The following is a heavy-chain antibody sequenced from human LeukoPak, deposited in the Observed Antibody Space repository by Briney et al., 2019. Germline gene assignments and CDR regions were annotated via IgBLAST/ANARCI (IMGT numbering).Heavy chain of an antibody. CDR3: ARLTGRSDY. Sequence: SETLSLTCAVYGGSFSGYYWSWIRQPPGKGLEWIGEINHSGSTNYNPSFKSRVTISVDTSKNQFSLKLSSVTAADTAVYYCARLTGRSDYWGQGTLVTVSS. CDR2: INHSGST. V-gene: IGHV4-34*01. J-gene: IGHJ4*02. CDR1: GGSFSGYY. D-gene: IGHD7-27*01.